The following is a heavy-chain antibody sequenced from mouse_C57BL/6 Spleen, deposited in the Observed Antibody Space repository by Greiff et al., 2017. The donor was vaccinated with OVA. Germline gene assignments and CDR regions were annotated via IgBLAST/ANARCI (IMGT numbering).Heavy chain of an antibody. CDR3: ARHITTVVATHYFDY. CDR2: IYPGSGST. J-gene: IGHJ2*01. CDR1: GYTFTSYW. D-gene: IGHD1-1*01. V-gene: IGHV1-55*01. Sequence: QVQLQQPGAELVKPGASVKMSCKASGYTFTSYWITWVKQRPGQGLEWIGDIYPGSGSTNYNEKFKSKATLTVDTSSSTAYMQLSSLTSEDSAVYYGARHITTVVATHYFDYWGQGTTLTVSS.